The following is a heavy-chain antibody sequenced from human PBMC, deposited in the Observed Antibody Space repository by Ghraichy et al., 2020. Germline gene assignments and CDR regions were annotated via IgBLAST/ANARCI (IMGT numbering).Heavy chain of an antibody. J-gene: IGHJ4*02. Sequence: SGPTLVKPTQTLTLTCAFSGFSLSTNAVCVSWIRQPPGKALEWLARVDWDDDKYYSASLKTRLSISKDTSKNQVVLTMTNVDPADTATYYCARSRHGAGAYLDYWGQGTPVTVSS. CDR2: VDWDDDK. CDR3: ARSRHGAGAYLDY. V-gene: IGHV2-70*11. CDR1: GFSLSTNAVC. D-gene: IGHD3-10*01.